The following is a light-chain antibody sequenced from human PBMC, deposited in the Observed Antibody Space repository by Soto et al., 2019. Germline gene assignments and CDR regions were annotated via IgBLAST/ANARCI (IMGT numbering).Light chain of an antibody. V-gene: IGKV2-28*01. CDR3: MQAIQTPT. J-gene: IGKJ1*01. Sequence: DIVMTQSPLFLPVTPGEPASISCRSSQSLLHSNGYNYLDWYLQKPGQSPQLLIYLGSNRASGVPDRFSGSGSGTDFTLKISRVEAEDVGVYYCMQAIQTPTFGQGTKVEIK. CDR2: LGS. CDR1: QSLLHSNGYNY.